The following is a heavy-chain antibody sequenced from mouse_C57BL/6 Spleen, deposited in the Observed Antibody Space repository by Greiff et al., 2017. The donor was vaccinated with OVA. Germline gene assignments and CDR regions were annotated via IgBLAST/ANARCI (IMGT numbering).Heavy chain of an antibody. V-gene: IGHV1-53*01. CDR1: GYTFTSYW. Sequence: QVQLQQPGTELVKPGASVKLSCKASGYTFTSYWMHWVKQRPGQGLEWIGNINPSNGGTNYNEKFKSKATLTVDKSSSTAYMQLSSLTSEDSAVYYGARGRHYYGSSQYYFDYWGQGTTLTVSS. J-gene: IGHJ2*01. CDR3: ARGRHYYGSSQYYFDY. D-gene: IGHD1-1*01. CDR2: INPSNGGT.